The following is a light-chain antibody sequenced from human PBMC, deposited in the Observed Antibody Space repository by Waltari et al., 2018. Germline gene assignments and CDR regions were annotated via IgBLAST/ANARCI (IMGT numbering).Light chain of an antibody. CDR2: AAS. V-gene: IGKV1-8*01. Sequence: AIRMTQSPSPLPALTGDRVTITCRASQGISSYLAWYQQKPGKAPKLLIYAASTLQSGVPSRFSGSGSGTDFTLTISCLQSEDFATYYCQQYYSYLSTFGPGTKVDIK. J-gene: IGKJ3*01. CDR1: QGISSY. CDR3: QQYYSYLST.